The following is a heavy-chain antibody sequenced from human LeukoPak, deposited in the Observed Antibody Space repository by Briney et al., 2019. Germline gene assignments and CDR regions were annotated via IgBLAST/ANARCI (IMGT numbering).Heavy chain of an antibody. V-gene: IGHV3-74*01. CDR2: INSDGSST. CDR1: VFTFRSYW. Sequence: GGSLRLSSAASVFTFRSYWLHCGRHAPGKGLVWVSRINSDGSSTSYADSVKGRFAISRDNAKNTLYLQMNSLRAEDTAVYYCARESEILVVPAAMEYYNWFDPWGQGTLVTVSS. D-gene: IGHD2-2*01. J-gene: IGHJ5*02. CDR3: ARESEILVVPAAMEYYNWFDP.